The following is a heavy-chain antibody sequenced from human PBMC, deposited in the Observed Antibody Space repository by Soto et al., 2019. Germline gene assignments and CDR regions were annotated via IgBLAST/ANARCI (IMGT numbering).Heavy chain of an antibody. D-gene: IGHD5-12*01. Sequence: SETLSLTCAVYGGSFSGYYWSWIRQPPGKGLEWIGEINHSGSTNYNPSLKSRVIISVDTSKNQFSLKLSSVTAADTAVYYCARRSRWLQLRYYSMDVWGQGTTVTVSS. V-gene: IGHV4-34*01. CDR1: GGSFSGYY. CDR2: INHSGST. CDR3: ARRSRWLQLRYYSMDV. J-gene: IGHJ6*02.